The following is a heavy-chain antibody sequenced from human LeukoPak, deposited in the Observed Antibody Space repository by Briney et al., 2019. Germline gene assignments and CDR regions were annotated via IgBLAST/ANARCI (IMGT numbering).Heavy chain of an antibody. D-gene: IGHD6-19*01. CDR1: GFRFSRYA. J-gene: IGHJ5*02. CDR3: ARCVTGWPNWFAP. Sequence: GGSLRLSCVGSGFRFSRYAMSWVRQAPGKGLEWVATIHYIRDGPYYADSVEGQFTISRDDSKNMVYLQMNSLRVEDTAMYYCARCVTGWPNWFAPWGQGTLVTVSS. V-gene: IGHV3-23*01. CDR2: IHYIRDGP.